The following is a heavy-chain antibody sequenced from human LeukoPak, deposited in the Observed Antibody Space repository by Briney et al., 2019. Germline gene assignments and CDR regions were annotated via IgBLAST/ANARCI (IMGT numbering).Heavy chain of an antibody. CDR2: LYKSGTA. CDR1: GFTFSNTW. D-gene: IGHD5-12*01. V-gene: IGHV3-53*01. CDR3: ARVLSSWLWFDP. J-gene: IGHJ5*02. Sequence: GGSLRLSCAASGFTFSNTWMSWVRQAPGKGLEWLSVLYKSGTAYYADSVKGRFTISRDNVNNTLFLQMNGLRADDTAVYYCARVLSSWLWFDPWGRGTLVTVSS.